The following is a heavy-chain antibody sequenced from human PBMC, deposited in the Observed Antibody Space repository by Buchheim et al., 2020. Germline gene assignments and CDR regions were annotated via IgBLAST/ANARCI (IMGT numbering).Heavy chain of an antibody. J-gene: IGHJ6*02. CDR3: ARDLGGEFFGDYYGMDV. CDR2: INPSGGST. Sequence: QVQLVQSGAEVKKPGASVKVSCKTSGYTFISYYMHWVRQAPGQGLEWMGIINPSGGSTTYPQKFQGRVTMTRDTSTSTVDMGLSSVRSEETAVYYCARDLGGEFFGDYYGMDVWGQETT. D-gene: IGHD3-16*01. CDR1: GYTFISYY. V-gene: IGHV1-46*03.